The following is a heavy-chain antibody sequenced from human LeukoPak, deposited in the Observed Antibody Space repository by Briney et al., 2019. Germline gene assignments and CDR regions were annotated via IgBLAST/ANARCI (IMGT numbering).Heavy chain of an antibody. V-gene: IGHV3-30*18. CDR2: ISYDGTNK. CDR1: GFTFSSYG. J-gene: IGHJ4*02. CDR3: AKDRSVLRFLEHEGDY. D-gene: IGHD3-3*01. Sequence: GGSLRLSCAASGFTFSSYGIHWVRQAPGKGLEWVAVISYDGTNKYYADSVKGRFTISRDNSKNTLYLQMNSLRAEDTAVYYCAKDRSVLRFLEHEGDYWGQGTLVTVSS.